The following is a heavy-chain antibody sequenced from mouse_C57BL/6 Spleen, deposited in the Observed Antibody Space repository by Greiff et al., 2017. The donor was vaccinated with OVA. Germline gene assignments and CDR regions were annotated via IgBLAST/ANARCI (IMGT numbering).Heavy chain of an antibody. V-gene: IGHV5-17*01. Sequence: VQLQQSGGGLVKPGGSLKLSCAASGFTFSDYGMHWVRQAPEKGLEWVAYISSGSSTIYYADTVKGRFTISRDNAKNTLFLQMTSLRSEDTAMYYCARNYLYYFDYWGQGTTLTVSS. CDR1: GFTFSDYG. D-gene: IGHD2-1*01. CDR3: ARNYLYYFDY. CDR2: ISSGSSTI. J-gene: IGHJ2*01.